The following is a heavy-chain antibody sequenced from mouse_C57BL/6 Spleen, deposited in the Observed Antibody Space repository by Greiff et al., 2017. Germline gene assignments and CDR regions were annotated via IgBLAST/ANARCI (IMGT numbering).Heavy chain of an antibody. CDR1: GYAFSSSW. D-gene: IGHD1-1*01. Sequence: QVQLQEPGPELVKPGASVKISCKASGYAFSSSWMNWVKQRPGKGLEWIGRIYPGDGDTNYNGKFKGKATLTADKSSSTAYMRLSSLTSEDSAVYFCAIYDYCPWFAYWGQGTLVTVSA. V-gene: IGHV1-82*01. CDR3: AIYDYCPWFAY. J-gene: IGHJ3*01. CDR2: IYPGDGDT.